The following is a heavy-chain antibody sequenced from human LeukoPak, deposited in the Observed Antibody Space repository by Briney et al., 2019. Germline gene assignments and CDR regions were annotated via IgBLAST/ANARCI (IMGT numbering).Heavy chain of an antibody. CDR1: GGTFSSYA. CDR3: ASSALGRDDYRWPILFDP. D-gene: IGHD5-24*01. V-gene: IGHV1-69*13. Sequence: SVKVSCKASGGTFSSYAISWVRQAPGQGLEWMGGIIPIFGTANYAQKFQGRVTITADESTSTAYMELSSLRSEDTAVYYCASSALGRDDYRWPILFDPWGQGTLVTVSS. CDR2: IIPIFGTA. J-gene: IGHJ5*02.